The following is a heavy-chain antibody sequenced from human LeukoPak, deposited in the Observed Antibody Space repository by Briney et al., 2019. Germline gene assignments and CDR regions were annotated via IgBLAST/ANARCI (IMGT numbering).Heavy chain of an antibody. J-gene: IGHJ5*02. CDR2: INSDGSTT. Sequence: GGSLRLSCAASGFTFSSYWMHWVRQAPGKGLVWVSRINSDGSTTNYADYVKGRFTISRDNAKNTLYLQMNSLRAEDTAVYYCAREGMIAAAGSWFDPWGQGTLVTVSS. V-gene: IGHV3-74*01. CDR1: GFTFSSYW. CDR3: AREGMIAAAGSWFDP. D-gene: IGHD6-13*01.